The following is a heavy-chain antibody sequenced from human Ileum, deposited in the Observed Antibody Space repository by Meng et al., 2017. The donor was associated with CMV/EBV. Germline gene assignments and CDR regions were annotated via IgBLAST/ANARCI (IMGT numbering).Heavy chain of an antibody. CDR2: IKQDGSET. J-gene: IGHJ1*01. D-gene: IGHD1-1*01. CDR3: ARFQRDTGDN. CDR1: GFTLSTYW. V-gene: IGHV3-7*01. Sequence: GESLKISCAASGFTLSTYWMTWIRQPPGKGLEWVANIKQDGSETYYVDSVKGRFTIPRDNAKNSLYLEMNSLRADDTAVYYCARFQRDTGDNWGQGTRVTVSS.